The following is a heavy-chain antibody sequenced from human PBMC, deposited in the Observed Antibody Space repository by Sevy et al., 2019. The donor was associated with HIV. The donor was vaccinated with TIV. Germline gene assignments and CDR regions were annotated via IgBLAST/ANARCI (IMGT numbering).Heavy chain of an antibody. CDR1: GGSSSDYY. D-gene: IGHD5-18*01. CDR2: INHSGTT. V-gene: IGHV4-34*01. CDR3: ARGHPNLVTGYPCYYYGMDV. Sequence: SETLSLTCAAYGGSSSDYYWSWIRQPPGKGLEWIGEINHSGTTSYNPSLKSRVIISVEKSKNTFSLKLTSVTAADTAVYYCARGHPNLVTGYPCYYYGMDVWGQGTPVTVSS. J-gene: IGHJ6*02.